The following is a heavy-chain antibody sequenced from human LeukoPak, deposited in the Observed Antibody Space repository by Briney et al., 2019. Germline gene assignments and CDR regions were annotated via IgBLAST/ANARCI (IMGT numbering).Heavy chain of an antibody. CDR1: GFTVSGNY. J-gene: IGHJ4*02. V-gene: IGHV3-66*01. Sequence: GGSLRLSCAASGFTVSGNYMSWVRQAPGKGLEWFSLIYSSGSTHYADSVKGRFTISRDNSKNTVYLQMNSLRAEDTAVYYCSSGPPGRNWGQGTLVTVSS. CDR2: IYSSGST. CDR3: SSGPPGRN. D-gene: IGHD3-22*01.